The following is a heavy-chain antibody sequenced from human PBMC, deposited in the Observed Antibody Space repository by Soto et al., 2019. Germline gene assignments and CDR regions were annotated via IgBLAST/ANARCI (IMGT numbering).Heavy chain of an antibody. J-gene: IGHJ6*02. CDR3: ARGSRVKIPAASGRDYYYHGLDV. CDR1: GGSFRGYY. V-gene: IGHV4-34*01. D-gene: IGHD6-25*01. CDR2: INHRGST. Sequence: SETLSLTCAVYGGSFRGYYWSWIRQPPWKGLEGIGEINHRGSTNYNPSVKSRVTISVDTSKHQFSLKLNSVTAADTAVYYCARGSRVKIPAASGRDYYYHGLDVWGQGTAVT.